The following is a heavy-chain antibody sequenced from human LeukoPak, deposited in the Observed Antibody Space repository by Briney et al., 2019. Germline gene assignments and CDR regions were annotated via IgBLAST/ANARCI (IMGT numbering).Heavy chain of an antibody. CDR2: INHSGST. V-gene: IGHV4-34*01. CDR3: ARERRSYNRHLVVVAARRQPLPPADAFDI. CDR1: GGSFSGYY. D-gene: IGHD2-15*01. J-gene: IGHJ3*02. Sequence: KASETLSLTCAVYGGSFSGYYWSWIRQPPGKGLEWIGEINHSGSTNYNPSLKSRVTISVDTSKNQFSLKLSSVAAADTAMYYCARERRSYNRHLVVVAARRQPLPPADAFDIWGQGTMVTVSS.